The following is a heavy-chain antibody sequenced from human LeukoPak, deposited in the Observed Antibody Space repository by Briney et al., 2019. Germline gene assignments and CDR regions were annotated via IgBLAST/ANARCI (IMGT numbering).Heavy chain of an antibody. CDR2: INPSGGST. Sequence: ASVKVSCKASGYTFTSYYMHWVRQAPGQGLEWMGIINPSGGSTSYAQKFQGRVTMTRDMSTSTVYMELSSLRSEDTAVYYCARVYCSGGSCYPFSFDYWGQGTLVTVSS. CDR1: GYTFTSYY. CDR3: ARVYCSGGSCYPFSFDY. D-gene: IGHD2-15*01. J-gene: IGHJ4*02. V-gene: IGHV1-46*01.